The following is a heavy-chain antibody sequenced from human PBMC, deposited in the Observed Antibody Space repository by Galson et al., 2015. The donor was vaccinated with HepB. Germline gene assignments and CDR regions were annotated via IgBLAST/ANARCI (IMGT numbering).Heavy chain of an antibody. V-gene: IGHV3-33*01. CDR2: IWYDGSNK. CDR1: GFTFDSYG. J-gene: IGHJ4*01. D-gene: IGHD3-9*01. Sequence: SLRLSCAASGFTFDSYGMHWVRQAPGKGLEWVAVIWYDGSNKHYVDSVKGRFTISRDNSKNTLYLQMNSLRAEDTAVYYCARDPSLGRHYDILTGYPDYWGHGTLSPSPQ. CDR3: ARDPSLGRHYDILTGYPDY.